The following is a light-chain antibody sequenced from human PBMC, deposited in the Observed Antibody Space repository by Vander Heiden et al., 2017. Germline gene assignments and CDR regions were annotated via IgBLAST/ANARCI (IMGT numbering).Light chain of an antibody. V-gene: IGLV2-14*03. CDR3: SSSTSSNTRLV. CDR1: SSHVGSYNF. Sequence: SALTQPASVSGSPGQSITTSCTGRSSHVGSYNFVSWYQQHPSRAPKLMIYDVSYRPSGVSDRFSGSKSGNTATLTISGLQAEDEADYYCSSSTSSNTRLVFGGGTSLTVL. CDR2: DVS. J-gene: IGLJ2*01.